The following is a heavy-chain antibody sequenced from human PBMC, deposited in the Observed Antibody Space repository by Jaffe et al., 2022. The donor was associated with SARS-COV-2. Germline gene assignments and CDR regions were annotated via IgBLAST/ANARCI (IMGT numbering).Heavy chain of an antibody. CDR3: AKGCSGNSCYSPFDS. CDR1: GFTFSSHG. V-gene: IGHV3-30*18. Sequence: QVQLVESGGGVVQPGRSLRLSCTASGFTFSSHGMHWVRQAPGKGLEWVAVISSDGSNEFSVDSVKGRFTISRDNSKNTLYLQMNSLRVEDTAVYYCAKGCSGNSCYSPFDSWGQGILVTVSS. CDR2: ISSDGSNE. J-gene: IGHJ4*02. D-gene: IGHD2-15*01.